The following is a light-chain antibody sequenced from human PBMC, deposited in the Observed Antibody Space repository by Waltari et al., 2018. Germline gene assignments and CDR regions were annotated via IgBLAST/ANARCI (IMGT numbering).Light chain of an antibody. CDR2: DAT. V-gene: IGKV1-33*01. CDR1: HDINNF. CDR3: QQFDHLPT. J-gene: IGKJ5*01. Sequence: DIQVTQSPSSLSASVGDTVTITCQASHDINNFLNWYQQKPGKAPKLLIYDATNLETGVPSRCSGSGSGTDFTFTIRSLQPEDIATYYCQQFDHLPTFGQGTRLEIK.